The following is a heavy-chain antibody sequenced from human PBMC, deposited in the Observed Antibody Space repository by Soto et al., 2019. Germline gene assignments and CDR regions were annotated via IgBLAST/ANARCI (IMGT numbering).Heavy chain of an antibody. V-gene: IGHV2-5*02. CDR2: IYWDDDK. D-gene: IGHD6-19*01. Sequence: QITLKESGPTLVKPTQTLTLTCTFSGFSLSTRGVGVGWIRQPPGKALEWLALIYWDDDKRYSPSLKSRLTITKDTSKNQGVLTMTNRDPVDTATYYWAHIPIAVAGSVGPWFDPWGQGTLVTVSS. J-gene: IGHJ5*02. CDR1: GFSLSTRGVG. CDR3: AHIPIAVAGSVGPWFDP.